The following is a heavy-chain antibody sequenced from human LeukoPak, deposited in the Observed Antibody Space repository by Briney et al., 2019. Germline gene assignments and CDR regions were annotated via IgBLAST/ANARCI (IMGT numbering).Heavy chain of an antibody. Sequence: SETLSLTCAVYGWSFSGYYWSWIRQPPGKGLEWIGEINHSGNTNYSPSLKSRVTISGDTSKNQFSLKLTSVTAADTAVYYCASPYDGYTFGRALDYWGQGTLVTASS. V-gene: IGHV4-34*01. CDR2: INHSGNT. CDR1: GWSFSGYY. D-gene: IGHD5-18*01. J-gene: IGHJ4*02. CDR3: ASPYDGYTFGRALDY.